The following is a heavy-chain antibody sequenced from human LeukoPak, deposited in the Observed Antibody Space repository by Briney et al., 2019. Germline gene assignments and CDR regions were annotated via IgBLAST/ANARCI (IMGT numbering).Heavy chain of an antibody. CDR1: GGTFSSYA. Sequence: ASVKVSCKASGGTFSSYAISWVRQAPGQGLEWMGGIIPIFGTANYAQKFQGRVTITADESTSTAYMELSSLRSEDTAVYYCVREGGYSYGHTGYWGQGTLVTVSS. V-gene: IGHV1-69*13. CDR2: IIPIFGTA. D-gene: IGHD5-18*01. CDR3: VREGGYSYGHTGY. J-gene: IGHJ4*02.